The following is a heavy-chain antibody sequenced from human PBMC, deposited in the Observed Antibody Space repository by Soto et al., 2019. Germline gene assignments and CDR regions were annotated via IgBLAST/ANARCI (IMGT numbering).Heavy chain of an antibody. Sequence: QVQLQESGPGLVKPSQTLSLTCTVSGGSISSGGYYWSWIRQHPGKGLEWIGYIYYSGSTYYNPSLKGRFTIPVDTSKNQFPRRRSSVTAADTAVYYGARTGKRRGLTGYYFDYGGQGPLVTVPS. CDR1: GGSISSGGYY. V-gene: IGHV4-31*03. D-gene: IGHD3-10*01. J-gene: IGHJ4*02. CDR3: ARTGKRRGLTGYYFDY. CDR2: IYYSGST.